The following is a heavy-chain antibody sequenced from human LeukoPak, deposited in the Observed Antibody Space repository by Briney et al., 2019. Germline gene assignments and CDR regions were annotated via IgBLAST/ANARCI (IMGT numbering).Heavy chain of an antibody. V-gene: IGHV1-2*02. J-gene: IGHJ4*02. CDR1: GYTFTGYY. CDR3: ARVWDCSGGSCHSGLDY. CDR2: INPNSGDT. D-gene: IGHD2-15*01. Sequence: ASVKVSCKASGYTFTGYYMHWVRQAPGQGLAWMGWINPNSGDTNYAQKFQGRVTMTRDTSTSTAYMELGRLRSDGMAVYYCARVWDCSGGSCHSGLDYWGQGTLVTVSS.